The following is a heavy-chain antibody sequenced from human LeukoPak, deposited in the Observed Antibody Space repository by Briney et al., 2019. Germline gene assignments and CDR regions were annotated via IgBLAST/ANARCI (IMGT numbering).Heavy chain of an antibody. Sequence: GGSLRLSCAASGFNFSNYAMTWVRQAPGKGLEWVSAITGSSSNTYFADSVKGRFTISRDNSKNMLCLELNSLTVENTAIYYCAKDRSSATSCSNYWGRGTLVTVSS. CDR3: AKDRSSATSCSNY. V-gene: IGHV3-23*01. J-gene: IGHJ4*02. CDR1: GFNFSNYA. CDR2: ITGSSSNT. D-gene: IGHD2-2*01.